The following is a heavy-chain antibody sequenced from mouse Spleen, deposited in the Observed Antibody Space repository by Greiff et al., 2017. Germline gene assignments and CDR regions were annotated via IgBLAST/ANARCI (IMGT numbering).Heavy chain of an antibody. CDR2: IWSGGST. J-gene: IGHJ4*01. Sequence: QVQLKQSGPGLVQPSQSLSITCTVSGFSLTSYGVHWVRQSPGKGLEWLGVIWSGGSTDYNAAFISRLSISKDNSKSQVFFKMNSLQADDTAIYYCARGGYAYYHVPYAMDYWGQGTSVTVSS. V-gene: IGHV2-2*01. CDR3: ARGGYAYYHVPYAMDY. D-gene: IGHD2-10*01. CDR1: GFSLTSYG.